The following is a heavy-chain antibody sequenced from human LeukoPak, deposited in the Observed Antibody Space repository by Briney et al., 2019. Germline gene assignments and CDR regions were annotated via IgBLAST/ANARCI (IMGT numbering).Heavy chain of an antibody. CDR2: IYTSGST. V-gene: IGHV4-4*07. Sequence: SETLSLTCTVSGGSISSYYWSWIRQPAGKGLEWIGRIYTSGSTNYNPSLKSRVTMSVDTSKNQFSLKLSSVTAADTAVYYCARGGSYDILTGYPGDFDYWGQGTLVTVSS. J-gene: IGHJ4*02. CDR3: ARGGSYDILTGYPGDFDY. CDR1: GGSISSYY. D-gene: IGHD3-9*01.